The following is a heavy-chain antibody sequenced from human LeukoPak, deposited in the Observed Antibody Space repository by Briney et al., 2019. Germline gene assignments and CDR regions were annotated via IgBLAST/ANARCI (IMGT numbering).Heavy chain of an antibody. J-gene: IGHJ3*02. CDR3: ARGHGSLKAFDI. V-gene: IGHV4-38-2*02. CDR1: GYSISSGYY. Sequence: SETLSLTCTVSGYSISSGYYWGWIRQPPGKGLEWIGSIYHSGSIYYNPSLKSRVTISVDTSKNQFSLKLSSVTAADTAVYYCARGHGSLKAFDIWGQGTMVIVSS. CDR2: IYHSGSI. D-gene: IGHD1-1*01.